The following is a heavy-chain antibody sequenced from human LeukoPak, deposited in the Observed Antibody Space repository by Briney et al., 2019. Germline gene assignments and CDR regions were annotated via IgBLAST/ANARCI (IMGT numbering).Heavy chain of an antibody. CDR3: ASRPRGIWGSYRYDD. CDR2: INPNSGGT. CDR1: GYTSTGYY. J-gene: IGHJ4*02. Sequence: ASVKVSCKASGYTSTGYYMHWVRQAPGQGLEWMGWINPNSGGTNYARKFQGRVSMTTDTSITTGYMELSGLRFDDTAVYYCASRPRGIWGSYRYDDWGQGTLVTVSS. D-gene: IGHD3-16*02. V-gene: IGHV1-2*02.